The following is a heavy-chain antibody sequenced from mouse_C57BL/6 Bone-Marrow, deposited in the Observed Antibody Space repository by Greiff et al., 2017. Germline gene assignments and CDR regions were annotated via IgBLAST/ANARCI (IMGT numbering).Heavy chain of an antibody. J-gene: IGHJ1*03. V-gene: IGHV2-2*01. CDR1: GFSLTSYG. CDR2: IWSGGST. Sequence: QVQLKQSGPGLVQPSQSLSITCTVSGFSLTSYGVHWVRQSPGKGLEWLGVIWSGGSTDYNAAFISRLSISKDNSKSQVFFKMNSLQADDTAIYYCARNDYGSSRGYFDVWGTGTTVTVSS. CDR3: ARNDYGSSRGYFDV. D-gene: IGHD1-1*01.